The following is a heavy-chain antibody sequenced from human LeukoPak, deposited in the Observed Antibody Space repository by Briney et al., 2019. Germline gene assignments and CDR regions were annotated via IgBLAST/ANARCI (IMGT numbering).Heavy chain of an antibody. D-gene: IGHD3-16*01. Sequence: GGSLRLSCSASGFTFSDYDMNWVRQAPGKGLEWVSAISGHSSHIYYGYSVKGRFTISRDNARNSLYLQMNSLGVEDTAVYYCGRAFPPLRTSSAGDLWGQGTLVTVSS. CDR1: GFTFSDYD. J-gene: IGHJ4*02. CDR2: ISGHSSHI. V-gene: IGHV3-21*01. CDR3: GRAFPPLRTSSAGDL.